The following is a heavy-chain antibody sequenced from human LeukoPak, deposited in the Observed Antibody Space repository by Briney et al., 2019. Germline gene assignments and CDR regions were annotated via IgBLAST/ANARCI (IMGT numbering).Heavy chain of an antibody. D-gene: IGHD3-3*01. J-gene: IGHJ4*02. CDR3: ARAGSDFWSGYTPFDY. V-gene: IGHV4-34*01. CDR2: INHSGST. CDR1: GGSFSGYY. Sequence: SETLSLTCAVYGGSFSGYYWSWIRQPPGKGLEWIGEINHSGSTNYNPSLKSRVTISVGTSKNQFSLKLSSVTAADTAVYYCARAGSDFWSGYTPFDYWGQGTLVTVSS.